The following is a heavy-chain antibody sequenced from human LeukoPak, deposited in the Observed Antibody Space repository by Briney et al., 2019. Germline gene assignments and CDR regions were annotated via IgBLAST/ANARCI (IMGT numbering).Heavy chain of an antibody. J-gene: IGHJ4*02. CDR2: IYYSGST. D-gene: IGHD6-19*01. V-gene: IGHV4-59*08. Sequence: SETLSLTCTVSGGSISSYYWSWIRQPPGKGLEWIGYIYYSGSTNYNPSLKSRVTISVDTSKNQFSLKLSSVTAADTAVYYCARHASGWYYFDYWGQGTLVTVSS. CDR3: ARHASGWYYFDY. CDR1: GGSISSYY.